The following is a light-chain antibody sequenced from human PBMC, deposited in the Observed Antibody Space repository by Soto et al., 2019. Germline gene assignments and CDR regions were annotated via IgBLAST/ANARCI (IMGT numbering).Light chain of an antibody. J-gene: IGLJ2*01. CDR2: DVS. CDR3: QVWDSSSDHPGVV. CDR1: SSDVGGYNY. Sequence: QSVLTQPRSVSGSPGQSVTISCTGTSSDVGGYNYVSWYQQHPGKAPKLMIYDVSKRPSGVPDRFSGSKSGNTASLTISRVEAGDEADYYCQVWDSSSDHPGVVFGGGTKLTVL. V-gene: IGLV2-11*01.